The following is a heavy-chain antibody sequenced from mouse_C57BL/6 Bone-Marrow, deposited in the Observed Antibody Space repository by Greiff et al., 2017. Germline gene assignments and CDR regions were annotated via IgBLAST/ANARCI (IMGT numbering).Heavy chain of an antibody. CDR2: IRSKSNNYAT. CDR1: GFSFNTYA. J-gene: IGHJ1*03. V-gene: IGHV10-1*01. Sequence: EVQLVESGGGLVQPKGSLKLSCAASGFSFNTYAMNWVSQAPGKGLEWVARIRSKSNNYATYSADSVKDRFTISRDDSESMLYLRMNNLKTEDTAMYSRVAFYWYFDVWGTGTTVTVSS. CDR3: VAFYWYFDV.